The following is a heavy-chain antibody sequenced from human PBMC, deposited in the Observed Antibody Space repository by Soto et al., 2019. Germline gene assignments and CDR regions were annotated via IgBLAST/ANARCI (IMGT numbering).Heavy chain of an antibody. V-gene: IGHV1-2*02. CDR3: ARVGELRRLLGCFDP. CDR2: INPNSGGT. Sequence: ASVRVSCKASGYTFTGYYMHWVRQAPGQGLEWMGWINPNSGGTNYAQKFQGRVTMTRDTSISTAYMELSRLRSDDTAVYYCARVGELRRLLGCFDPWGQGTLVTVSS. J-gene: IGHJ5*02. D-gene: IGHD1-7*01. CDR1: GYTFTGYY.